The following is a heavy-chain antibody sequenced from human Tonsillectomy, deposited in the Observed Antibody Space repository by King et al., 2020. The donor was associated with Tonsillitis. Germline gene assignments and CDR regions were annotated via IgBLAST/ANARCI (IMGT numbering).Heavy chain of an antibody. CDR2: IIPIFGTA. V-gene: IGHV1-69*01. D-gene: IGHD1-26*01. J-gene: IGHJ3*02. Sequence: VQLVESGAEVKKPGSSVKVSCTASGGTFSSYAISWVRQAPGQGLEWMGGIIPIFGTANYAQKFQGRVTITADESTSTAYMELSSLRSEDTAVYYCARDAFGSGSYSDVAFDIWGQGTMVTVSS. CDR1: GGTFSSYA. CDR3: ARDAFGSGSYSDVAFDI.